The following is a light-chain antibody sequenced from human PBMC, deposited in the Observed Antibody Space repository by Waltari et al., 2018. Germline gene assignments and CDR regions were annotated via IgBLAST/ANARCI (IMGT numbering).Light chain of an antibody. V-gene: IGKV1-39*01. CDR3: QQTYSSPYT. CDR1: QIISMY. J-gene: IGKJ2*01. Sequence: DIQMTPSPSSLSASVGDRVTITCRASQIISMYLTCYQQKPGKAPRILIYSASRLQRGVPSRFSGSGSGTDFTLTITSMQPEDSATYYCQQTYSSPYTFGQGTKLEI. CDR2: SAS.